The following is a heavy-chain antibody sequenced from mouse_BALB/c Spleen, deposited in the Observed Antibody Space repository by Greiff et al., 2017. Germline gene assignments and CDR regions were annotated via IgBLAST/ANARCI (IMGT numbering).Heavy chain of an antibody. Sequence: EVKLMESGGGLVQPGGSRKLSCAASGFTFSSFGMHWVRQAPEKGLEWVAYISSGSSTIYYADTVKGRFTISRDNPKNTLFLQMTSLRSEDTAMYYCARDYGSKGAFAYWGQGTLVTVSA. J-gene: IGHJ3*01. CDR3: ARDYGSKGAFAY. V-gene: IGHV5-17*02. CDR1: GFTFSSFG. D-gene: IGHD1-1*01. CDR2: ISSGSSTI.